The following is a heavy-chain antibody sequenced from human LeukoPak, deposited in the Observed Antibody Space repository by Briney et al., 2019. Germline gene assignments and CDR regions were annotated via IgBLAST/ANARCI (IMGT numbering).Heavy chain of an antibody. J-gene: IGHJ5*02. Sequence: PSETLSLTCTVSGGSISSGSYYWSWIRQPAGKGLEWIGRIYTSGSTNYNPSLKSRVTISVDTSKNQFSLKLSSVTAADTAVYYCAREAVAGYEFWFDPWGQGTLVTVSS. D-gene: IGHD6-19*01. CDR1: GGSISSGSYY. CDR2: IYTSGST. V-gene: IGHV4-61*02. CDR3: AREAVAGYEFWFDP.